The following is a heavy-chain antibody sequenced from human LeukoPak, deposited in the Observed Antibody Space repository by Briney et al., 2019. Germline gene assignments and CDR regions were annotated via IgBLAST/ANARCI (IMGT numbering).Heavy chain of an antibody. CDR3: AKDLIFCNSRSCNRRMAGH. Sequence: GGSLRLSCAASGFSFSNYEMYWVRQAPGKGLEWLAFISYAGTNKYYADSVKGRFTISRDDSKSTLYLQMNSLRVEDTAVYYCAKDLIFCNSRSCNRRMAGHWGQGTLVSVS. CDR2: ISYAGTNK. J-gene: IGHJ4*02. D-gene: IGHD2/OR15-2a*01. V-gene: IGHV3-30*02. CDR1: GFSFSNYE.